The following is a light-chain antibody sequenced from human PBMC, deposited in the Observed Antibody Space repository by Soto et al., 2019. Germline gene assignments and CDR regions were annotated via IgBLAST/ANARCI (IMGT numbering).Light chain of an antibody. Sequence: DIQLTQSPSFLSASVGDRVTITCRASQGISSYFAWYHQKTGKAPKLLIYAASTLKSGVPSRFSGSGSGTAFTLTSIRLQHEDFSTYYCQQLNSYPLTFGPGTKVDIK. CDR2: AAS. CDR3: QQLNSYPLT. CDR1: QGISSY. V-gene: IGKV1-9*01. J-gene: IGKJ3*01.